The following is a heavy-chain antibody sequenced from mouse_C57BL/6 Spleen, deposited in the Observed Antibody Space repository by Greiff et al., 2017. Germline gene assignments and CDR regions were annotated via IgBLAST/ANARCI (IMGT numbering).Heavy chain of an antibody. CDR1: GFTFSSYA. CDR3: AREDGNPAWFAY. Sequence: EVQLVESGGGLVKPGGSLKLSCAASGFTFSSYAMSWVRQTPEKRLAWVATISDGGSHTYYPDNVKGRFTISRDNAKNNLYLQMSHLKSEDTAMYYCAREDGNPAWFAYWGQGTLVTVSA. V-gene: IGHV5-4*01. J-gene: IGHJ3*01. D-gene: IGHD2-1*01. CDR2: ISDGGSHT.